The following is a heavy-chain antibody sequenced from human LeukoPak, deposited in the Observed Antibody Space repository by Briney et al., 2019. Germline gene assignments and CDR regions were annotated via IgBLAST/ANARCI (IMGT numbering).Heavy chain of an antibody. CDR1: GFTFSSYW. D-gene: IGHD3-22*01. CDR3: ARDLTPEVGRYYYDSSGYASLDY. J-gene: IGHJ4*02. CDR2: INSDGSST. Sequence: GGSLRLSCAASGFTFSSYWMHWVRHAPGKGLVWVSRINSDGSSTSYADSVKGRFTISRDNAKNTLYLQMNSLRAEDTAVYYCARDLTPEVGRYYYDSSGYASLDYWGQGTLVTVSS. V-gene: IGHV3-74*01.